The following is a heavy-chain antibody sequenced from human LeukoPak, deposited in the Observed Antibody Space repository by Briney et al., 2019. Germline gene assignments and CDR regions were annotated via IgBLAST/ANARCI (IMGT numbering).Heavy chain of an antibody. V-gene: IGHV4-39*01. Sequence: SETLSLTCTVSGGSISSSSYYWGWIRQPPGKGLEWFGSIYYSGSTYYNPSLKSRVTISVDTSKNQFSLKLSSVTAADTAVYYCARTSWFGELLWPWDLDYWGQGTLVTVSS. J-gene: IGHJ4*02. CDR1: GGSISSSSYY. D-gene: IGHD3-10*01. CDR2: IYYSGST. CDR3: ARTSWFGELLWPWDLDY.